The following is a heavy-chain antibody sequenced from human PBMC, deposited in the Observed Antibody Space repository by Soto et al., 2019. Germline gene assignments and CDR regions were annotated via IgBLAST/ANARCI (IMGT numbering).Heavy chain of an antibody. CDR1: GFIFKMYW. Sequence: VQLVESGGGLVPPGGFVRLSCAASGFIFKMYWMHWVRQSPGKGLVWISRIYNDGTYSDYADSVRGRFTISRDNVNDTLYLQMNNLRAEDSGLYYCTRGPRPISTGTGAYWGQGTQVTVSS. J-gene: IGHJ4*02. V-gene: IGHV3-74*01. CDR2: IYNDGTYS. D-gene: IGHD3-10*01. CDR3: TRGPRPISTGTGAY.